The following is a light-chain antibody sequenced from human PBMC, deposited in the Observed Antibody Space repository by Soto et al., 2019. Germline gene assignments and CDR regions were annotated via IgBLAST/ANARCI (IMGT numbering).Light chain of an antibody. CDR3: QSYDSSPSGYV. Sequence: QSVLTQPPSVSGAPGQRVTISCTGSGSNIGAGYDVHWYQQLPGTAPKLLIFANINRPSGVPDRFSGSKSGTSASLAITGLRAEDEADYCCQSYDSSPSGYVFGTGTKSPS. CDR2: ANI. V-gene: IGLV1-40*01. CDR1: GSNIGAGYD. J-gene: IGLJ1*01.